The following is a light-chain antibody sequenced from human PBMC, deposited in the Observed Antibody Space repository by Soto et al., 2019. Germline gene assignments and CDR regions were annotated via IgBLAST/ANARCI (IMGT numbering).Light chain of an antibody. V-gene: IGKV3-20*01. CDR2: GAS. Sequence: EIVLTQSPGTLSLSPGERATLSCRASQSVRSNYLAWYQQKPGQAPRLLIYGASSRATGIPDRFSGTGSGTDFTLTISRLEPEDFAVYYCQQYGDSPYTFGQGTKLEIK. CDR1: QSVRSNY. J-gene: IGKJ2*01. CDR3: QQYGDSPYT.